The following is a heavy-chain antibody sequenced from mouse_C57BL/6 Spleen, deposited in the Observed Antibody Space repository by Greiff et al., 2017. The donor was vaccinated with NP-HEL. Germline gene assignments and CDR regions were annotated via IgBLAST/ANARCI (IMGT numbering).Heavy chain of an antibody. V-gene: IGHV1-81*01. J-gene: IGHJ3*01. CDR3: ASRSGGFAY. D-gene: IGHD1-1*01. CDR1: GYTFTSYG. Sequence: QVQLQQSGAELARPGASVKLSCKASGYTFTSYGISWVKQRTGQGLEWIGETYPRSGNTYYNEKFKGKATLTADKSSSTAYMELLSLTSEDSAVYFCASRSGGFAYWGQGTLVTVSA. CDR2: TYPRSGNT.